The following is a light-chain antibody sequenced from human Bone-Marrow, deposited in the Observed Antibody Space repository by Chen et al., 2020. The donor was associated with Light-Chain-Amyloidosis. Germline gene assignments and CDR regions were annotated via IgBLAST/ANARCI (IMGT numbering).Light chain of an antibody. CDR1: DLPTKY. V-gene: IGLV3-25*03. CDR2: RDT. CDR3: QSADSSGTYEVI. J-gene: IGLJ2*01. Sequence: SYELTQPPSVSVSPGQTARITCSGDDLPTKYAYWYQQKPGPVLVIHRDTERPSGISERFSGSSSGTTATLTISGVQAEDEADYHCQSADSSGTYEVIFGGGTKLTVL.